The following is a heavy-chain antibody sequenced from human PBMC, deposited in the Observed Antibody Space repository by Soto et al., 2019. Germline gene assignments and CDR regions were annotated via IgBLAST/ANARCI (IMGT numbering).Heavy chain of an antibody. CDR1: GGSISSSSYY. CDR3: AVLGSAYSSSWAPPRFDP. V-gene: IGHV4-39*01. CDR2: IYYSGST. Sequence: TSETLSLTCTVSGGSISSSSYYWGWIRQPPGKGLEWIGSIYYSGSTYYNPSLKSRVTISVDTSKNQFSLKLSSVTAADTAVYYCAVLGSAYSSSWAPPRFDPWGQGTLVTVSS. D-gene: IGHD6-13*01. J-gene: IGHJ5*02.